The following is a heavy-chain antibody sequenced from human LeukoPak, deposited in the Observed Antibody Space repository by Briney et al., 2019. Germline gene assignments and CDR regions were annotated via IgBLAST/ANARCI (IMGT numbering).Heavy chain of an antibody. D-gene: IGHD3-3*01. CDR1: GGSFSGYY. J-gene: IGHJ3*02. Sequence: SETLSLTCAVYGGSFSGYYWSWIRQPPGKGLEWIGEINHSGSTNYNPSLKSRVTISVDTSKNQFSLKLSSVTAADTAVYYCARLIFGRAHARATNAFDIWGQGTMVTVSS. CDR2: INHSGST. V-gene: IGHV4-34*01. CDR3: ARLIFGRAHARATNAFDI.